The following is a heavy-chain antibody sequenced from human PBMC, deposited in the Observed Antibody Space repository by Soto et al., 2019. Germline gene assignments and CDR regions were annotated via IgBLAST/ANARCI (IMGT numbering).Heavy chain of an antibody. CDR3: ARDYGGSFDY. CDR2: IYYSGST. Sequence: PSETLSLTCTVSGGSISSYYWSWIRQPPGKGLEWIGYIYYSGSTNYTPSLKSRVTISVDTSKNQFSLKLSSVTAADTAVYYCARDYGGSFDYWGQGTLVTVSS. CDR1: GGSISSYY. V-gene: IGHV4-59*01. J-gene: IGHJ4*02. D-gene: IGHD2-15*01.